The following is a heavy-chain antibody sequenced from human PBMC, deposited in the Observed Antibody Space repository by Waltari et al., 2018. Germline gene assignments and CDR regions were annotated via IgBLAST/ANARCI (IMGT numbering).Heavy chain of an antibody. J-gene: IGHJ4*02. V-gene: IGHV4-31*03. CDR3: ARGKTMYSSSSRHYFDY. CDR1: GGSISSGGYY. D-gene: IGHD6-6*01. Sequence: QVQLQESGPGLVKPSQTLSLTCTVSGGSISSGGYYWSWIRQHPGKGLEWIGYIYYSGGTYSNPSLKSRVTISVDTSKNQFSLKLSSVTAADTAVYYCARGKTMYSSSSRHYFDYWGQGTLVTVSS. CDR2: IYYSGGT.